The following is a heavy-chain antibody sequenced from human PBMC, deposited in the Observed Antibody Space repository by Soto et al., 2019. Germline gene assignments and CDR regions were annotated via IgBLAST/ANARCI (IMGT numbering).Heavy chain of an antibody. J-gene: IGHJ4*02. CDR1: GFTFSSYS. V-gene: IGHV3-21*01. CDR3: ARAPRDPPYYDFWSGYYAFDY. Sequence: GGSLRLSCAASGFTFSSYSMNWVRQAPGKGLEWVSFISSSSSYIYYADSVKGRFTISRDNPKNSLYLQMNSLRAEDTAVYYCARAPRDPPYYDFWSGYYAFDYWGQGTLVTVSS. CDR2: ISSSSSYI. D-gene: IGHD3-3*01.